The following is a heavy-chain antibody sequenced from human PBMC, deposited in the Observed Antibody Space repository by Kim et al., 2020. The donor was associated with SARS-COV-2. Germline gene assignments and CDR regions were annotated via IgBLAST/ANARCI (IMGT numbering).Heavy chain of an antibody. Sequence: SETLSLTCAVYGGSFSGYYWSWIRQPPGKGLEWIGEINHSGSTNYNPSLKSRVTISVDTSKNQFSLKLSSVTAADTAVYYCARGGRIAVAGNGWFDPWGQGTLVTVSS. V-gene: IGHV4-34*01. CDR2: INHSGST. CDR3: ARGGRIAVAGNGWFDP. CDR1: GGSFSGYY. D-gene: IGHD6-19*01. J-gene: IGHJ5*02.